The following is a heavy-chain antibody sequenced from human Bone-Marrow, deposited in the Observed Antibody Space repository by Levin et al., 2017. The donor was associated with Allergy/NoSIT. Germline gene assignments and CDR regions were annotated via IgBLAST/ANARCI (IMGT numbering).Heavy chain of an antibody. CDR3: ARGATTWSYYLDY. CDR2: ISYDRKNK. J-gene: IGHJ4*02. Sequence: PGGSLRLSCATSGFIFSNYGMHWVRQAPGKGLEWVASISYDRKNKYYADSVKGRFTISRDNSKNTLSLQVNSLRGEDTAVYYCARGATTWSYYLDYWGQGTLVTVSS. D-gene: IGHD1-14*01. CDR1: GFIFSNYG. V-gene: IGHV3-30*03.